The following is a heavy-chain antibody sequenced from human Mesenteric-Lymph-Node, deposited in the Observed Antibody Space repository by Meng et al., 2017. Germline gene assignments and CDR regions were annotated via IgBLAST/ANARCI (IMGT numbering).Heavy chain of an antibody. CDR2: ISSSSNYI. Sequence: EVQLVESGGGLVKPGGSLRLSCAASGFTFSSYTMNWVRRAPGKGLEWVSSISSSSNYIYSADSAKGRFTISRDNAKNSLYLQMNSLRAEDTAVYYCARDTPGLLFDYWGQGTLVTVSS. CDR1: GFTFSSYT. D-gene: IGHD5-18*01. CDR3: ARDTPGLLFDY. J-gene: IGHJ4*02. V-gene: IGHV3-21*01.